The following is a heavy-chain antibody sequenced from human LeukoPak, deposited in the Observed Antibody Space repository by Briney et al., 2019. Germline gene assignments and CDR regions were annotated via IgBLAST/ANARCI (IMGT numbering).Heavy chain of an antibody. J-gene: IGHJ4*02. V-gene: IGHV1-18*01. CDR1: GGTFSSYA. CDR2: ISAYNGNT. CDR3: ARVARYYDFWSGYYFDY. Sequence: GASVKVSCKASGGTFSSYAISWVRQAPGQGLEWMGWISAYNGNTNYAQKLQGRVTMTTDTSTSTAYMELRSLRSDDTAVYYCARVARYYDFWSGYYFDYWGQGTLVTVSS. D-gene: IGHD3-3*01.